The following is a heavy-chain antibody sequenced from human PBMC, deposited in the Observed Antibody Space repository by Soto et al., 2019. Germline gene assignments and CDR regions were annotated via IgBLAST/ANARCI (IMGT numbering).Heavy chain of an antibody. CDR1: GGSISSSNW. V-gene: IGHV4-4*02. Sequence: PSETLSLTCAVSGGSISSSNWWSWVRQPPGKGLEWIGEIYHSGSTNYNPSLKSRVTISVDKSKNQFSLKLSSVTAADTAVYYCERWYYYDSSGYYFDYWGQGTLVTVSS. CDR2: IYHSGST. D-gene: IGHD3-22*01. CDR3: ERWYYYDSSGYYFDY. J-gene: IGHJ4*02.